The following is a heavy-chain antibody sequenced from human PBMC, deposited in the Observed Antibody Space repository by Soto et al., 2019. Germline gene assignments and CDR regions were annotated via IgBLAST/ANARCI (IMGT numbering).Heavy chain of an antibody. D-gene: IGHD4-4*01. V-gene: IGHV1-69*12. CDR2: IIPLFRTP. CDR3: ARDNDRLQLGGNYYYLLDV. J-gene: IGHJ6*02. Sequence: QVQLVQSGAEMKEPGSSVKVSCKTSGGTFSSSAISWLRQAPGQGLEWMGGIIPLFRTPDYAQKFQGRVTIAADESTSTAYMELSSLGSEDTAVYYCARDNDRLQLGGNYYYLLDVWGQGTTITVSS. CDR1: GGTFSSSA.